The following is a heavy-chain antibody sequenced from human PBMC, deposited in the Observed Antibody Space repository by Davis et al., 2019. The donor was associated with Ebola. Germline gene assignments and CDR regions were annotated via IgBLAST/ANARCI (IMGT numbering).Heavy chain of an antibody. CDR1: GYSFVTYG. CDR2: ISAYNGNT. V-gene: IGHV1-18*04. D-gene: IGHD1-26*01. CDR3: ARTSIVGSTTTASDI. Sequence: ASVKVSCKAFGYSFVTYGISWVRKVPGQGLEWVGWISAYNGNTNYAQILQGRVTMTTYTSTGTAYMELRSLRSDDTAVYFCARTSIVGSTTTASDIWGQGTKVTVSS. J-gene: IGHJ3*02.